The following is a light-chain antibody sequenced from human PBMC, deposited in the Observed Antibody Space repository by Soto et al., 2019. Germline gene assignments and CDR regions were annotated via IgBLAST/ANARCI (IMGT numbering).Light chain of an antibody. CDR2: SND. CDR3: ATWDDSRNGYV. Sequence: QSVLTQPPSASGTPGQRVTISASGSSSNIGSNTVSWYQQLPGTAPKLLIYSNDQRPSGVPDRLSGSKSGTSAALAISGRQSEDEADYYCATWDDSRNGYVFGPGTKLTVL. V-gene: IGLV1-44*01. CDR1: SSNIGSNT. J-gene: IGLJ1*01.